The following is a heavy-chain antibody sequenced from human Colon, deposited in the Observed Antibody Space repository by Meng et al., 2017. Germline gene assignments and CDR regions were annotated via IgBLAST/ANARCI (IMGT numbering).Heavy chain of an antibody. J-gene: IGHJ4*02. D-gene: IGHD2-15*01. CDR2: IVPNSGDT. V-gene: IGHV1-2*02. Sequence: QVQLVQSGTEVKRPGASGKVSCKASGYSFSDCYIHWVRQAPGQGLEWMGWIVPNSGDTNYAQKFQGRVTMTRDTSISTTYMELIRLTSDDTAVYYCARSTPSLDYWGQGTLVTVSS. CDR3: ARSTPSLDY. CDR1: GYSFSDCY.